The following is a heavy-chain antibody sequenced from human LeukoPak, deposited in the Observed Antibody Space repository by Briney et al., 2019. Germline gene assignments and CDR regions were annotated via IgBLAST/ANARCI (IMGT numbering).Heavy chain of an antibody. CDR2: ISAYNGNT. CDR3: ARDPNRYAAAHPFEY. Sequence: ASVKVSCKASGYTSTSYGISWVRQAPGQGLEWMGWISAYNGNTNYAQKFQGRVTMTTDTSTSTAYMELRSLRSDDTAVYYCARDPNRYAAAHPFEYWGQGTLVTVSS. D-gene: IGHD6-13*01. J-gene: IGHJ4*02. V-gene: IGHV1-18*01. CDR1: GYTSTSYG.